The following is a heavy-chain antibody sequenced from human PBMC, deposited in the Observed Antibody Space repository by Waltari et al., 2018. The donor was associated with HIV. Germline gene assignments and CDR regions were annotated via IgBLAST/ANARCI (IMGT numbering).Heavy chain of an antibody. V-gene: IGHV4-39*01. CDR3: ARLFVTTIRGGAFDI. CDR2: IYTSGSA. CDR1: GGSIDSRGYY. D-gene: IGHD4-17*01. Sequence: QLQLQESGPGLVKPSETLSLACSVSGGSIDSRGYYWAWIRQPPGKELEGLGSIYTSGSAYYNPALKSRVLISVDPSNNQFSLSLSSVTAADTAVYYCARLFVTTIRGGAFDIWGPGTVITVSS. J-gene: IGHJ3*02.